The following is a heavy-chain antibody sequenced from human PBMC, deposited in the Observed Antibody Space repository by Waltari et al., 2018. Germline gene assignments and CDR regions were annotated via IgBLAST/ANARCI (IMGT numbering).Heavy chain of an antibody. CDR2: IHYSGST. D-gene: IGHD2-21*01. J-gene: IGHJ4*01. Sequence: QVQLHQWGAGQLKPSETLSLPCAVSGESFLGYFWSWIRQSPGKGLEWLGAIHYSGSTNYNPTLASRLSLSVDTTKKQFSLRLTSVTAADAALYFCARYGEVPPNYFFDYWGQGTLVTVSS. CDR1: GESFLGYF. CDR3: ARYGEVPPNYFFDY. V-gene: IGHV4-34*01.